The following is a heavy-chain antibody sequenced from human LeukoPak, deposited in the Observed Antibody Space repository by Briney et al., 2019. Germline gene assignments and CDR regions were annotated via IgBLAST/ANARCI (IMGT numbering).Heavy chain of an antibody. D-gene: IGHD3-22*01. CDR1: GFTFSSYS. V-gene: IGHV3-48*04. CDR3: AKDGYYYDSSGYYEDY. J-gene: IGHJ4*02. CDR2: ISSSSSTI. Sequence: GGSLRLSCAASGFTFSSYSMNWVRQAPGKGLEWVSYISSSSSTINYADSVKGRFTISRDNAKNSLYLQMNSLRAEDTAVYYCAKDGYYYDSSGYYEDYWGQGTLVTVSS.